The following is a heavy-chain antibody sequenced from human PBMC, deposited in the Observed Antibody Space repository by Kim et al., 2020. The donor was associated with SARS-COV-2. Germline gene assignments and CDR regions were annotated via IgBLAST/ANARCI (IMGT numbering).Heavy chain of an antibody. CDR2: ISGSGGST. D-gene: IGHD3-3*01. J-gene: IGHJ6*02. CDR3: AKGHLYYDFWSGYPMSYYYYGIDA. V-gene: IGHV3-23*01. Sequence: GGSLRLSCAASGFTFSSYAMSWVRQAPGKGLEWVSAISGSGGSTYYADSVKGRFTISRDNSKNTLYLQMNSLRAEDTAVYYCAKGHLYYDFWSGYPMSYYYYGIDAWGQGTTVTVSS. CDR1: GFTFSSYA.